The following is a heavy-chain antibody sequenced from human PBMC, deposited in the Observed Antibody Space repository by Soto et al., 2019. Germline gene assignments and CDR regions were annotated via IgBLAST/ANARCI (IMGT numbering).Heavy chain of an antibody. Sequence: ASVKVSCKASGYTFTSYAMHWVRQAPGQRLEWMGWINVGNGNTKYSQNFQGRVTINQDTSASTAYMELSSLTSEDTAVYYCARKKGGGGFGWLDPGGQETLVTVSS. CDR1: GYTFTSYA. CDR3: ARKKGGGGFGWLDP. J-gene: IGHJ5*02. V-gene: IGHV1-3*01. D-gene: IGHD3-16*01. CDR2: INVGNGNT.